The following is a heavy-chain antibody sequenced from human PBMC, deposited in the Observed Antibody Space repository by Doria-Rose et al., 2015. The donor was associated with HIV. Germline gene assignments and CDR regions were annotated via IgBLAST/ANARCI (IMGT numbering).Heavy chain of an antibody. CDR1: GYTFSASA. Sequence: KKPGASVTVSCKPSGYTFSASAIHWVRQAPGQRLEWMGWLNVGNGDTRYSRKFQDRVTITSHTSANTGYMALSSLRSEDPAVYYCARIHALRRSSLGHWGQGTLVTVSS. CDR2: LNVGNGDT. D-gene: IGHD3-16*01. V-gene: IGHV1-3*01. CDR3: ARIHALRRSSLGH. J-gene: IGHJ4*02.